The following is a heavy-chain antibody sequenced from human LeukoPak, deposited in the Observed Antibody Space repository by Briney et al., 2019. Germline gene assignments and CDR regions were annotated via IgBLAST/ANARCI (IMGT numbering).Heavy chain of an antibody. D-gene: IGHD2-15*01. J-gene: IGHJ6*02. CDR3: ARDRWELLSNSYHYCGLDI. CDR2: IKQDGSEK. CDR1: GFIFSSYS. V-gene: IGHV3-7*01. Sequence: GGSLRLSCAASGFIFSSYSMSWVRQAPGKGLEWVANIKQDGSEKCYVDSVKGRFTISRDNAKNSLYLQMNSLRAEDTAVYYCARDRWELLSNSYHYCGLDIWGQGTTVTVSS.